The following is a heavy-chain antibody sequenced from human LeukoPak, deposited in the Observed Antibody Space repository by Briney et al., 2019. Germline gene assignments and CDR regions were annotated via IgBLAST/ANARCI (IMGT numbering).Heavy chain of an antibody. CDR2: INPNSGGT. V-gene: IGHV1-2*02. J-gene: IGHJ4*02. Sequence: ASVKVSCKASGYTFTVYYMHWVRQAPGQGLEWMGWINPNSGGTNYAQKFQGRVTMTRDTSISTTYMELSRLRSDDTAVYYCARGLYYDFWSGYPLGYWGQGTLVTVSS. CDR1: GYTFTVYY. CDR3: ARGLYYDFWSGYPLGY. D-gene: IGHD3-3*01.